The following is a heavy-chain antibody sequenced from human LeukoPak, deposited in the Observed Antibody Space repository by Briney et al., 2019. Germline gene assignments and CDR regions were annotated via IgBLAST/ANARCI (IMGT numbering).Heavy chain of an antibody. J-gene: IGHJ4*02. CDR1: GYTFTSYY. CDR2: INPSGGST. D-gene: IGHD1-26*01. CDR3: ARVSRSGSYLTHFDY. V-gene: IGHV1-46*01. Sequence: GASVKVSCKASGYTFTSYYMHWVRQAPGQGLEWMGIINPSGGSTSYAQKFQGRVTMTRDTSTSTVYMELSSLRSEDTAVYYCARVSRSGSYLTHFDYWGQGTLVTVSS.